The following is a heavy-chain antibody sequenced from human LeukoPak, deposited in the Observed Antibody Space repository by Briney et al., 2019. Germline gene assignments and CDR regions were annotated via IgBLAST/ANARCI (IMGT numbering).Heavy chain of an antibody. Sequence: SETLSLTCTVSGGSISSGDYYWSWIRQPPGKGLEWIGYIYYSGSTYYNPSLESRVTISVDTSKNQFSLKLSSVTAADTAVYYCARVPSGSYDLGLVYWGQGTLVTVSS. CDR2: IYYSGST. J-gene: IGHJ4*02. CDR1: GGSISSGDYY. CDR3: ARVPSGSYDLGLVY. D-gene: IGHD1-26*01. V-gene: IGHV4-30-4*08.